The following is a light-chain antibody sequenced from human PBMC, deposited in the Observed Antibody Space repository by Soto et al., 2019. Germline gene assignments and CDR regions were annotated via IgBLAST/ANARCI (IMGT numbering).Light chain of an antibody. J-gene: IGLJ1*01. CDR3: SSFTTSTSYV. Sequence: QSALTQPASVSGSPGQSITISCTGTSSDVGAYDYVSWYQQHPGEVPKLMIFDVSDRPSGVSNRFSGSKSGNTASLTISGLQAADEADYYCSSFTTSTSYVFGTGTKVTVL. CDR1: SSDVGAYDY. CDR2: DVS. V-gene: IGLV2-14*03.